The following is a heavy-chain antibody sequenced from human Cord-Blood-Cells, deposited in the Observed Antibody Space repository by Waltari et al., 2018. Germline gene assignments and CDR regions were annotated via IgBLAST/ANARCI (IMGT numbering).Heavy chain of an antibody. CDR1: GGSFSGYY. J-gene: IGHJ4*02. CDR2: INHSAST. CDR3: ARAWGGYSGVAGDDY. D-gene: IGHD6-19*01. V-gene: IGHV4-34*01. Sequence: QVQLQQWGAGLLKPSETLSLTCAVYGGSFSGYYWSWIRQPPGKGLEWIGEINHSASTNYNPSLMSRVTISVDPSKNQFSLRLSSVTAADTAVYYCARAWGGYSGVAGDDYWGQGTLVTVSS.